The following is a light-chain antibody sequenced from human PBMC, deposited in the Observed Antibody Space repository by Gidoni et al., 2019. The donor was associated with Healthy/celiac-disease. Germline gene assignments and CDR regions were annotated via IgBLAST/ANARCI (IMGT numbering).Light chain of an antibody. J-gene: IGLJ2*01. V-gene: IGLV1-40*01. CDR1: SSNIGAGYD. CDR3: QSYDSSLSGHVV. Sequence: QSVLTQPPSVSGAPGQRVTIACTGRSSNIGAGYDVHLSQQLPGTAPKLLSFGNRNRPSGVPDRFSGSKSGTSASLAITGLQAEDEADYYCQSYDSSLSGHVVFGGGTKLTVL. CDR2: GNR.